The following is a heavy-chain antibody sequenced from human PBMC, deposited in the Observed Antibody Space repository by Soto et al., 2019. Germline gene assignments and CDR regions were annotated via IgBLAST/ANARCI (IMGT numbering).Heavy chain of an antibody. Sequence: GGSLRLSCAASGFTFSSYWMSWVRQAPGKGLEWVANIKEDGSEKYYVDSVKGRFTISRDNAKKSMYLQMNSLRAEDTAVYYCARHSSLAFDIWGQGTMVTVSS. CDR2: IKEDGSEK. D-gene: IGHD6-19*01. CDR3: ARHSSLAFDI. CDR1: GFTFSSYW. J-gene: IGHJ3*02. V-gene: IGHV3-7*03.